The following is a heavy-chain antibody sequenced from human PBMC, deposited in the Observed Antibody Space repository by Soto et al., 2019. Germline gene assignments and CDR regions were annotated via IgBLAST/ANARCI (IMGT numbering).Heavy chain of an antibody. CDR3: ARHGETWGGNDCHRHFDS. V-gene: IGHV3-7*03. CDR2: IREDGGET. J-gene: IGHJ4*02. Sequence: EVQLAESGGDLVQSGGSLRLSCATSGFTFSDYRMNWVRQARGKGLEWVASIREDGGETHYVDSVKGRFTISRDKARKLLYLEMKNLRGEGPAVFYFARHGETWGGNDCHRHFDSWGQGSLVSVSS. D-gene: IGHD5-12*01. CDR1: GFTFSDYR.